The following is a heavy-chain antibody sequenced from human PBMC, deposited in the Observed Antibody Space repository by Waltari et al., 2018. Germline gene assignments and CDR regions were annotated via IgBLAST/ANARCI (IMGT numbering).Heavy chain of an antibody. CDR3: ARVGYSSGNDY. Sequence: EVQLVESGGGLVKPGGSLRLSCAASGFTFSRYSMNWVRQAPGKGLEWVSSISSSSSYIGYADSVKGRFTISRDNAKNSLYLQMNSLRAEDTAVYYCARVGYSSGNDYWGQGTLVTVSS. V-gene: IGHV3-21*01. CDR1: GFTFSRYS. D-gene: IGHD6-19*01. CDR2: ISSSSSYI. J-gene: IGHJ4*02.